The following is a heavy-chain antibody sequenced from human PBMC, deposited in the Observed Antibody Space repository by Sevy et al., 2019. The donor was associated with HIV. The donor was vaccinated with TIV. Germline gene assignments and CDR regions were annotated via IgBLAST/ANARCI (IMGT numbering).Heavy chain of an antibody. D-gene: IGHD2-21*02. CDR1: GFTFSSYG. CDR2: ISYDGSNK. V-gene: IGHV3-30*18. J-gene: IGHJ3*02. Sequence: GGSLRLSCAASGFTFSSYGMHWVRQAPGKGLEWVAVISYDGSNKYYADSVKGRFTISRDNSKNTLYLQMNSLRAEDTDLYYCAKDPAYCGGDCYPTGAFDIWGQGTMVSVSS. CDR3: AKDPAYCGGDCYPTGAFDI.